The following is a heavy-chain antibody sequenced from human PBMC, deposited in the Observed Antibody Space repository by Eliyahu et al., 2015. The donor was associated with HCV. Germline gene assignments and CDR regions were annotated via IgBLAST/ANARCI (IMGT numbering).Heavy chain of an antibody. CDR2: IYWDDDK. D-gene: IGHD6-19*01. V-gene: IGHV2-5*02. Sequence: QITLKESGPTLVTPTQTLTLTCTFSGFSLSTSGVGVGWIRQPPGKALEWLVLIYWDDDKRYSPSLKSRLTITKDTSKNQVVLTMTNMDPVDTATYYCAHRRIGQSSGWSQGHFDYWGQGALVTVSS. CDR3: AHRRIGQSSGWSQGHFDY. J-gene: IGHJ4*02. CDR1: GFSLSTSGVG.